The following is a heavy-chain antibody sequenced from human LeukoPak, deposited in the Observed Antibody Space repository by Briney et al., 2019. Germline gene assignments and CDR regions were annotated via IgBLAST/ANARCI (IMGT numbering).Heavy chain of an antibody. CDR1: GCTFSSYG. CDR2: IWYDGSNK. V-gene: IGHV3-33*01. CDR3: GRGSQEGSEPATVSTVGPGGY. Sequence: PGRSLRLSCAASGCTFSSYGMRWVRQAPGKGLEWVAVIWYDGSNKYYAYSVKGRFTIARDNSKNTLYLQMNILTAESTAVYYCGRGSQEGSEPATVSTVGPGGYWGQGTLVTVSS. D-gene: IGHD4-17*01. J-gene: IGHJ4*02.